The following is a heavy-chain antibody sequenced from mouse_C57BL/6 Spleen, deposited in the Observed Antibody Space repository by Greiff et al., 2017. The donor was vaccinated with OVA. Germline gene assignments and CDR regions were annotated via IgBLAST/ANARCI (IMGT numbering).Heavy chain of an antibody. D-gene: IGHD1-1*01. J-gene: IGHJ4*01. V-gene: IGHV10-3*01. CDR2: IRSKSSNYAT. CDR3: VRGVTTVVAKAMDY. Sequence: EVQRVESGGGLVQPKGSLKLSCAASGFTFNTYAMHWVRQAPGKGLEWVARIRSKSSNYATYYADSVKDRFTISRDDSQSMLYLQMNNLKTEDTAMYYCVRGVTTVVAKAMDYWGQGTSVTVSS. CDR1: GFTFNTYA.